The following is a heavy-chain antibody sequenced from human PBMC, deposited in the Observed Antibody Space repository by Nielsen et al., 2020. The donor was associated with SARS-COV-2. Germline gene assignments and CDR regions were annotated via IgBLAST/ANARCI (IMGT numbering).Heavy chain of an antibody. Sequence: GESLKISCAASGFTFSSYEMNWVRQAPGKGLEWVSYISSSGSTIYYADSVKGRFTISRDNAKNSLYLQMNSLRAEDTAVYYCARAGFRVVTDINYYYYGMDVWGQGTTVTVSS. D-gene: IGHD3-3*01. J-gene: IGHJ6*02. CDR1: GFTFSSYE. CDR3: ARAGFRVVTDINYYYYGMDV. CDR2: ISSSGSTI. V-gene: IGHV3-48*03.